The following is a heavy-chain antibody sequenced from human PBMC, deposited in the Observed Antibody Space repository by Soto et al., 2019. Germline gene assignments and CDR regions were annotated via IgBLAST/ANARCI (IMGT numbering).Heavy chain of an antibody. J-gene: IGHJ3*02. CDR1: GFFCSSYD. CDR2: ILVDGRT. V-gene: IGHV3-23*01. CDR3: AKATATGGGAFDI. D-gene: IGHD2-8*02. Sequence: GGSLRLSCAASGFFCSSYDMSWVRQAPGKGLEWVSTILVDGRTFYVDSVKGRFTISRDSSQNTVYLQMNSLTVGDTALYYCAKATATGGGAFDICGQGTMVTVSS.